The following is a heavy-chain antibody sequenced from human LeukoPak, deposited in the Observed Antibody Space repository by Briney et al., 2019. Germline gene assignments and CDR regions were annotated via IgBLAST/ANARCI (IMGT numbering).Heavy chain of an antibody. CDR3: DIKPPSGWFGTGWLDP. V-gene: IGHV4-4*02. CDR2: IYHSGTT. J-gene: IGHJ5*02. D-gene: IGHD3-10*01. Sequence: NPSETLSLTCSVSGGSISNNNWWSWVRQSPGKGLEWIGNIYHSGTTHYNPSLKSRATISVDKSKNQFSLKLNSATAADTAVYYCDIKPPSGWFGTGWLDPWGQGTLVTVSS. CDR1: GGSISNNNW.